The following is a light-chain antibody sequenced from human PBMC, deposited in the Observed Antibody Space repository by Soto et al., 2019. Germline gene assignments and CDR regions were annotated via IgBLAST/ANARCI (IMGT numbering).Light chain of an antibody. CDR1: SSDDGGYNY. V-gene: IGLV2-11*01. CDR3: CSYAGSDTYNYV. J-gene: IGLJ1*01. CDR2: DVS. Sequence: QSVLTQPRSVSGSPGQSVTISCTGTSSDDGGYNYVSWYQQHPGKAPKLMIYDVSKRPSGVPDRFSGSNSGNTASLTISGLQAEDEADYYCCSYAGSDTYNYVFGTGTKLTVL.